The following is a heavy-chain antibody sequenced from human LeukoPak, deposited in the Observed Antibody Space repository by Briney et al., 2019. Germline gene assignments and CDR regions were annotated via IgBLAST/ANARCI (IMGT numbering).Heavy chain of an antibody. CDR1: GYTFTSYG. D-gene: IGHD3-22*01. Sequence: ASVKVSCKASGYTFTSYGISWVRQAPGQGLEWMGWISAYNGNTNYAQKLQGRVTMTTDTSTSTAFMELRSLRSDDTAVYYCAGGNYDSSGYHYPPDAFDIWGQGTMVTLSS. CDR2: ISAYNGNT. CDR3: AGGNYDSSGYHYPPDAFDI. J-gene: IGHJ3*02. V-gene: IGHV1-18*01.